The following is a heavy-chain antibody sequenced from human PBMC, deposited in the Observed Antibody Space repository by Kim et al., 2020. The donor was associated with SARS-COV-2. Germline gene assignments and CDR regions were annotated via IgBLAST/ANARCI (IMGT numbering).Heavy chain of an antibody. CDR2: INHSGST. Sequence: SETLSLTCAVYGGSFSGYYWSWIRQPPGKGLEWIGEINHSGSTNYNPSLKSRVTISVDTSKNQFSLKLSSVTAADTTVYYCALYYGMDVWGQGTTVTVSS. J-gene: IGHJ6*02. V-gene: IGHV4-34*01. CDR3: ALYYGMDV. CDR1: GGSFSGYY.